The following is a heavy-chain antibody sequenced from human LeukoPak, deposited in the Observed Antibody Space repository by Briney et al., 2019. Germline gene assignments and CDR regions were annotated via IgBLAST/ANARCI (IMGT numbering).Heavy chain of an antibody. CDR1: GFTFSGYA. J-gene: IGHJ5*02. V-gene: IGHV3-23*01. D-gene: IGHD3-10*01. Sequence: PGGSLRLSCAASGFTFSGYAMSWVRQAPGKGLEWASAISGSGGSTYYADSVKGRSTISRDNSKNTLYLQMNSLRAEDTAVYYCAKDRLLWFGELSSWFDPWGQGTLVTVSS. CDR2: ISGSGGST. CDR3: AKDRLLWFGELSSWFDP.